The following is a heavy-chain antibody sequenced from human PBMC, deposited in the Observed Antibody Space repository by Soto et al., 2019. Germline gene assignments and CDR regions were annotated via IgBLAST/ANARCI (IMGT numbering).Heavy chain of an antibody. CDR2: ISSSSSYI. J-gene: IGHJ4*02. CDR1: GFTFSSYS. Sequence: GGSLRLSCAASGFTFSSYSMNWVRQAPGKGLEWVSSISSSSSYIYYADSVKGRFTISRDNAKNSLYLQMNSLRAEDTAVYYCARPLFDYDFWSGYSDPFDYWGQGTLVTVSS. D-gene: IGHD3-3*01. CDR3: ARPLFDYDFWSGYSDPFDY. V-gene: IGHV3-21*01.